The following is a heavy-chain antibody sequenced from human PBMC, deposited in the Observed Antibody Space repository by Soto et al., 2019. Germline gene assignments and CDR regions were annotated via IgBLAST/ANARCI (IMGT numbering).Heavy chain of an antibody. CDR3: ARSIAAAGTVGNWFDP. CDR2: IIPIFGTA. CDR1: GGTFSSYA. Sequence: QVQLVQSGAEVKKPGSSVKVSCKASGGTFSSYAISWVRQAPGQGLEWMGGIIPIFGTANYAQKFQGRVTITADESTSTANMELSRLRSEDTAVYYCARSIAAAGTVGNWFDPWGQGTLVTVSS. J-gene: IGHJ5*02. D-gene: IGHD6-13*01. V-gene: IGHV1-69*12.